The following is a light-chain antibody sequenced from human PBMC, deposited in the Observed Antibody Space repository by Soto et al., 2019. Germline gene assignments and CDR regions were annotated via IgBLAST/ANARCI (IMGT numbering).Light chain of an antibody. J-gene: IGKJ2*01. CDR3: MPATQPYT. CDR1: QSLVHSDGNTY. Sequence: DIVLTQTPLSPPVTLGQPASISCRSSQSLVHSDGNTYFNWLQQRQGQPPSLLIYKISKRFPVVSDRFSGSGGGTDFTLISSREEAEDVRFYYCMPATQPYTFGQGTKLEIK. V-gene: IGKV2-24*01. CDR2: KIS.